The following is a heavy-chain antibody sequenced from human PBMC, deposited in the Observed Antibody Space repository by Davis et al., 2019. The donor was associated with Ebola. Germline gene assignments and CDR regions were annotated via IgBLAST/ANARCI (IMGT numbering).Heavy chain of an antibody. CDR1: GFAFDDYA. CDR3: ARDRSVMVPYYYGMDV. V-gene: IGHV3-9*03. J-gene: IGHJ6*02. D-gene: IGHD5-18*01. Sequence: SLTLSCAASGFAFDDYAMHWVRQVPGKGLEWVSGISWNSGSVVYADSVRGRFTISRDNAKNSLYLQMNGLGPEDMALYYCARDRSVMVPYYYGMDVWGQGTTVTVSS. CDR2: ISWNSGSV.